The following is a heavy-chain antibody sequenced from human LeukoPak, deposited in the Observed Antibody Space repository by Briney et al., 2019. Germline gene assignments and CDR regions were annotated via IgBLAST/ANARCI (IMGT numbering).Heavy chain of an antibody. CDR1: GGSISSSSYY. V-gene: IGHV4-30-4*08. D-gene: IGHD6-13*01. CDR3: ARIQGSSGYGWSHFDY. Sequence: SETLSLTCTVSGGSISSSSYYWGWIRQPPGKGLEWIGFIYYRGTTYYSPSLKSRVSISIDTSRNQFSLRLNSVTAADTAVYSCARIQGSSGYGWSHFDYWGQGILVTVSS. J-gene: IGHJ4*02. CDR2: IYYRGTT.